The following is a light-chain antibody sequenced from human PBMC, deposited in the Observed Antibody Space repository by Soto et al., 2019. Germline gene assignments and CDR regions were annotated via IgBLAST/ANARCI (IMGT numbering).Light chain of an antibody. CDR1: QSLVYTDGNTY. V-gene: IGKV2-30*01. CDR2: KVS. CDR3: MQGTHWPRT. J-gene: IGKJ2*01. Sequence: DVVMTQSPLSLPVTLGQPASISCTSSQSLVYTDGNTYLHWFQQRPGHSPRRLIYKVSNRDSGVPDRFSGSGSGTDFTLKISRVEAEDVGVYYCMQGTHWPRTFGQGTKLEIK.